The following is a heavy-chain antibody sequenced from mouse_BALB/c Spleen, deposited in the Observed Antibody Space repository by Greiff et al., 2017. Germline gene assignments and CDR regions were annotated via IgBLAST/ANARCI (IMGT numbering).Heavy chain of an antibody. V-gene: IGHV3-2*02. J-gene: IGHJ2*01. D-gene: IGHD1-2*01. CDR3: ASRGYGYPYYFDY. Sequence: VQLKESGPGLVKPSQSLSLTCTVTGYSITSDYAWNWIRQFPGNKLEWMGYISYSGSTSYNPSLKSRISITRDTSKNQFFLQLNSVTTEDTATYYCASRGYGYPYYFDYWGQGTTLTVSS. CDR2: ISYSGST. CDR1: GYSITSDYA.